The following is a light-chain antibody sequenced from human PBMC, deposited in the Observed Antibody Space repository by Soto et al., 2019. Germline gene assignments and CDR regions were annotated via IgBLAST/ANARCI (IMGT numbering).Light chain of an antibody. CDR2: LGS. CDR3: IQALPTPIMYT. Sequence: DIVMTQSPLSLPVTPGEPASISCRSSQSILHSNGYNYLDWYLQKPGQSPQLLIYLGSNRASGVPDRFSGSGSGTDFKLKIRRVEAEDVGVYYCIQALPTPIMYTFGQGTKLEIK. V-gene: IGKV2-28*01. CDR1: QSILHSNGYNY. J-gene: IGKJ2*01.